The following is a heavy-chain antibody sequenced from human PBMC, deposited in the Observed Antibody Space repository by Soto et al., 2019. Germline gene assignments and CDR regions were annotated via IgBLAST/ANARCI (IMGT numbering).Heavy chain of an antibody. CDR3: ARDWGYSPDY. V-gene: IGHV3-74*01. D-gene: IGHD5-18*01. CDR2: INSDGSET. CDR1: GFTFSISW. J-gene: IGHJ4*02. Sequence: EVELVESGGGLVQPGGALRLSCAASGFTFSISWMHWVRQAPGKGMVWVPYINSDGSETRYADAVKGRFTISRDNAKNTLYLQMNSLSAEDTALYYCARDWGYSPDYWGQGTLVTVSS.